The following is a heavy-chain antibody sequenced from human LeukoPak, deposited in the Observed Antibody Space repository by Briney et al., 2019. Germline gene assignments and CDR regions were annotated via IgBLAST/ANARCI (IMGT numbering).Heavy chain of an antibody. Sequence: SETLSLTCAVSGYSISTDYHWGWIRPPPGKGLEWIGSMHHSGSTYYNPSLKSRVTISVDTSKNQFSLKLSFVTAADTAVYYCARGLVMGFTDYWGQGTLVTVSS. J-gene: IGHJ4*02. V-gene: IGHV4-38-2*01. D-gene: IGHD3-22*01. CDR2: MHHSGST. CDR3: ARGLVMGFTDY. CDR1: GYSISTDYH.